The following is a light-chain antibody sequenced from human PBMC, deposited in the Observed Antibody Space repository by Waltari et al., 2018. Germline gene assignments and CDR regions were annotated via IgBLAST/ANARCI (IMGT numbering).Light chain of an antibody. V-gene: IGLV2-23*02. CDR2: AVS. CDR1: SSVVGQDTC. CDR3: SSYAGSSKGV. Sequence: QSALTQPASVSGSPGQSITISCTGTSSVVGQDTCVSWYQQHPGKAPKLMIYAVSKRPSGVSDRFSGSQSGDMASLTISGLQPEDEAEYFCSSYAGSSKGVFGGGTKVTVL. J-gene: IGLJ2*01.